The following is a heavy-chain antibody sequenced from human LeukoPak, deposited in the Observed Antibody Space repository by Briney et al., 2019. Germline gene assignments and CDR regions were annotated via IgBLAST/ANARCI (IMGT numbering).Heavy chain of an antibody. CDR2: INPNSGGT. CDR1: GYTFSDYY. J-gene: IGHJ4*02. Sequence: GASVKVSCKASGYTFSDYYLHWVRQAPGQGLEWMDWINPNSGGTNYAQMFQGRVTMTRDTSISTGYMELSRLTSDDTAVYYCARDDTDSPLHYWGQGSLVTVSS. V-gene: IGHV1-2*02. D-gene: IGHD2-2*02. CDR3: ARDDTDSPLHY.